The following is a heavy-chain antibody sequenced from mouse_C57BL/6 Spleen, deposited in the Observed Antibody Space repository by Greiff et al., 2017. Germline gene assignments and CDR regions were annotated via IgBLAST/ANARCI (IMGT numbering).Heavy chain of an antibody. CDR2: IDPADGDT. D-gene: IGHD4-1*01. CDR1: GFNIKDYY. J-gene: IGHJ2*01. V-gene: IGHV14-2*01. CDR3: ASWDYFDD. Sequence: EVQLQQSGAELVKPGASVKLSCTASGFNIKDYYMHWVKQRTEQGLEWIGRIDPADGDTKYAPKFQGKATITEDTSSNTAYLQLSSLTSEDTAVYYCASWDYFDDWGKGTTLTVSS.